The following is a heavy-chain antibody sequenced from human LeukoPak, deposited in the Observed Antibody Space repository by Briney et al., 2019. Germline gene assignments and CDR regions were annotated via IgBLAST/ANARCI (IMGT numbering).Heavy chain of an antibody. CDR2: ISGSGGST. V-gene: IGHV3-23*01. CDR3: AEDLATVTPYFDY. J-gene: IGHJ4*02. CDR1: GSTFTFYA. D-gene: IGHD4-11*01. Sequence: GGSLRLSCAASGSTFTFYAMSWVRQAPGKGLEWVSVISGSGGSTYYADSVKGRFTISRDNSKNTLYLQMNSLRAEDTAVYYCAEDLATVTPYFDYWGQGTLVTVSS.